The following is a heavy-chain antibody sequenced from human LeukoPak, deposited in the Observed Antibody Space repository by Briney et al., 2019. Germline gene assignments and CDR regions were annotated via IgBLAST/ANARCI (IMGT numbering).Heavy chain of an antibody. CDR2: IYYSGST. V-gene: IGHV4-39*01. Sequence: PSETLSLTCTVSGGPISSSSYYWGWIRQPPGKGLEWIGSIYYSGSTYYNPSLKSRVTISVDTSKNQFSLKLSSVTAADTAVYYCASEEFNTTPPRSWGQGTLVTVSS. CDR3: ASEEFNTTPPRS. J-gene: IGHJ5*02. D-gene: IGHD1-26*01. CDR1: GGPISSSSYY.